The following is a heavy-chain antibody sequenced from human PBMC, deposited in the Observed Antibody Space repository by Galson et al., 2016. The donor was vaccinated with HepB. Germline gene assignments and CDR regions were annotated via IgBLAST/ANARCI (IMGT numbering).Heavy chain of an antibody. CDR1: GLSFSPYA. Sequence: SLRLSCAASGLSFSPYAVSWVRQAPGKGLESVAVIWFDGRDAYYGDSVKGRFTISKDNSNNMLYLQMNSLRVEDTAVYYCARDLWGDCRTTTCSHLDSWGQGTLVTVSS. D-gene: IGHD1-14*01. V-gene: IGHV3-33*08. CDR3: ARDLWGDCRTTTCSHLDS. CDR2: IWFDGRDA. J-gene: IGHJ4*02.